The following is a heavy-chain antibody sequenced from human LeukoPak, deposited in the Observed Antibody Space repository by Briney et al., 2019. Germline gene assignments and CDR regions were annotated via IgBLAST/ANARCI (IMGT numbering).Heavy chain of an antibody. Sequence: GGSLRLSCAASGFTVSSNYMSWVRQAPGKGLEWVSVIYSGGSTYYADSVKGRFTISRDNSKNTLYLQMNSLRAEDTAVYYCARGASNWNFDYYGMDVWGQGTTVTVSS. CDR3: ARGASNWNFDYYGMDV. J-gene: IGHJ6*02. CDR2: IYSGGST. D-gene: IGHD1-1*01. V-gene: IGHV3-53*01. CDR1: GFTVSSNY.